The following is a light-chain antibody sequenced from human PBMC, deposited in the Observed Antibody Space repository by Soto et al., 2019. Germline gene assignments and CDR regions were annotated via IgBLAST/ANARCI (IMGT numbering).Light chain of an antibody. CDR2: AAS. V-gene: IGKV1-9*01. CDR3: QQFNTYPRT. Sequence: DIPLTQSPSFLSASVGDRVTITCRASQDISRYLAWYQQNPGKAPKVLIYAASTLQSGVPSRFSGSGSGTEFTLTISSLQPEDFATYYCQQFNTYPRTFGQGTKVELK. J-gene: IGKJ1*01. CDR1: QDISRY.